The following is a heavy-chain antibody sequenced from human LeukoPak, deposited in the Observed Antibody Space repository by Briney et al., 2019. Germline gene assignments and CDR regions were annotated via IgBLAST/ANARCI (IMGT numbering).Heavy chain of an antibody. CDR3: AKAGGRVDPFDP. V-gene: IGHV4-59*01. Sequence: SETLSLTCTVSGGSISSYYWSWIRQPPGKGLEWIGYIYNSGSTNYNPSLKSRVTISVDTSKNQFSLKLSSVTAADTAVYYCAKAGGRVDPFDPWGQGTLVTVSS. CDR1: GGSISSYY. CDR2: IYNSGST. J-gene: IGHJ5*02. D-gene: IGHD2-15*01.